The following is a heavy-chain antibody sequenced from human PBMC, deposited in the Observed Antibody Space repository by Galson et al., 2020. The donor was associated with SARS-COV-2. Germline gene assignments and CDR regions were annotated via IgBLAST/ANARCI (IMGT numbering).Heavy chain of an antibody. V-gene: IGHV2-70*11. J-gene: IGHJ4*02. CDR3: ARIHIAARAFDY. CDR1: GFSLSTSGMC. CDR2: IDWDDDK. Sequence: SGPPLVKPTQTLTLTCTFSGFSLSTSGMCVSWIRQPPGKALEWLARIDWDDDKYYSTSLKTRLTISKDTSKNQVVLTMTNMDPVDTATYYCARIHIAARAFDYWGQGTLVTVSS. D-gene: IGHD6-25*01.